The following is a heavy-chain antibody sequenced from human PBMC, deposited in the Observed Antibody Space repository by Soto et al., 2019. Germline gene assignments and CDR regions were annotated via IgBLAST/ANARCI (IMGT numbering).Heavy chain of an antibody. V-gene: IGHV1-58*01. CDR2: IVVGSGNT. J-gene: IGHJ4*02. Sequence: SVKVSCKASGFTFTSSAVQWVRQARGQRLEWIGWIVVGSGNTTYAQKFQGRVTMSRDTSTSTVYMELSSLRSGDTAVYYCARSHSYSTSWYDYWGQGTLVTVSS. D-gene: IGHD6-13*01. CDR3: ARSHSYSTSWYDY. CDR1: GFTFTSSA.